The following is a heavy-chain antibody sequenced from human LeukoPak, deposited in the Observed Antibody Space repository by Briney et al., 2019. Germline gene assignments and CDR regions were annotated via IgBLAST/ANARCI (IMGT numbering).Heavy chain of an antibody. Sequence: PGGSLRLSCAASGFSFSHFGMHWVRQAPGKGLEWVAFIGSDGDKKYSADSLKGRLTISRDNSKNMLFLQVSSPRTEDTAVYYCAKDGYCSGGACYAWHFDSWGLGTLVTVSS. CDR2: IGSDGDKK. V-gene: IGHV3-30*02. CDR3: AKDGYCSGGACYAWHFDS. J-gene: IGHJ4*02. D-gene: IGHD2-15*01. CDR1: GFSFSHFG.